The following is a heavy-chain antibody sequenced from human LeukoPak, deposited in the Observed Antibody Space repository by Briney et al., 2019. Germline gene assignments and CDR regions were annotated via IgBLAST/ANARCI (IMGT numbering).Heavy chain of an antibody. J-gene: IGHJ4*02. Sequence: GASVKVSCKASGYTFTGYYMHWVRQAPGQGLEWMGWINPNSGGTNYAQKFQGRVTMTRDTSISTAYMELSRLRSDDTAVYYRARGPLWFGELENPFYWGQGTLVTVSS. CDR2: INPNSGGT. CDR1: GYTFTGYY. V-gene: IGHV1-2*02. CDR3: ARGPLWFGELENPFY. D-gene: IGHD3-10*01.